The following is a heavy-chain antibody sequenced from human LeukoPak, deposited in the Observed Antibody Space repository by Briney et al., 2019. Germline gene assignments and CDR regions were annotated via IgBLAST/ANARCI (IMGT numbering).Heavy chain of an antibody. CDR3: ARDEDHYGSGSAY. CDR1: GGTFSSYA. V-gene: IGHV1-18*01. Sequence: ASVKVSCKASGGTFSSYAISWVRQAPGQGLEWMAWISAYNGYTKYGQRFQDRVTTTTETSTNTAYMELRNLRSDDTAIYYCARDEDHYGSGSAYWGQGTLVAVSS. CDR2: ISAYNGYT. J-gene: IGHJ4*02. D-gene: IGHD3-10*01.